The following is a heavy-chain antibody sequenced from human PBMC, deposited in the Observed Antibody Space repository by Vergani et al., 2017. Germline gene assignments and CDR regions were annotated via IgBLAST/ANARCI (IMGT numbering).Heavy chain of an antibody. CDR2: IKQDGSEK. V-gene: IGHV3-7*03. Sequence: EVQLVESGGGLVQPGGSLRLSCAASGFTFSSYWMSWVRQAPWKGLEWVANIKQDGSEKYYVDSVKGRFTISRDNAKNALYLQMNSLRAEDTAVYYCARDESPYSSSSWFDPWGQGTLVTVSS. CDR3: ARDESPYSSSSWFDP. J-gene: IGHJ5*02. CDR1: GFTFSSYW. D-gene: IGHD6-6*01.